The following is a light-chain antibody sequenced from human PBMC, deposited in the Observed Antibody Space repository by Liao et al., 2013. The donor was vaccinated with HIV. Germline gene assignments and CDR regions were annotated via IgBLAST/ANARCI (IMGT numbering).Light chain of an antibody. J-gene: IGLJ2*01. Sequence: SYELTQPPSVSVSPGQTASIPCSGDKLGDKYARWFQQKPGQAPVLVIYKDSERPSGIPERFSGSSSGTTVTLTISGAQVEDEADYYCYSAADNYVVFGGGTKLTVL. CDR1: KLGDKY. CDR2: KDS. CDR3: YSAADNYVV. V-gene: IGLV3-27*01.